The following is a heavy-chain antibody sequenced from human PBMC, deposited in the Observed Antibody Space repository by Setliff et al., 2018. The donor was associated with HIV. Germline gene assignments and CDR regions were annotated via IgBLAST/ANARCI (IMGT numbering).Heavy chain of an antibody. CDR1: GFTFSSYS. V-gene: IGHV3-48*04. CDR2: ISSSSSTI. Sequence: PGGSLRLSCAASGFTFSSYSMNWVRQAPGKGLEWVSYISSSSSTIYYADSVKGRFTISRDNAKNSLYLQMNSLRAEDTAVYYCARALDYYDSSGYLDLDYWGQGTLVTV. CDR3: ARALDYYDSSGYLDLDY. D-gene: IGHD3-22*01. J-gene: IGHJ4*02.